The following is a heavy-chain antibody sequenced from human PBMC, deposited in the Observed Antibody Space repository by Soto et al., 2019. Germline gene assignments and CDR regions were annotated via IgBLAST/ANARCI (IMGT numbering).Heavy chain of an antibody. D-gene: IGHD3-22*01. CDR2: VIPIFDIT. Sequence: SVEVSCKASGGPYSKYSICWVRQGPGQGLEWMGRVIPIFDITNYAQKFQGRVTITADKSTSTVYMDPSSLGSEDTAVYYCARSLLGDYYDSDGLDNWGQGTLVTVSS. V-gene: IGHV1-69*02. CDR3: ARSLLGDYYDSDGLDN. CDR1: GGPYSKYS. J-gene: IGHJ4*02.